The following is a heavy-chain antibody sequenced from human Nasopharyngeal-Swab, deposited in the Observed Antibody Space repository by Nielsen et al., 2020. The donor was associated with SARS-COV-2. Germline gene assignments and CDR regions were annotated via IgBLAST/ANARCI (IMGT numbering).Heavy chain of an antibody. J-gene: IGHJ4*02. CDR3: ARGGSTSCYRGYCSGGSAPGFDY. Sequence: SVKVSCKASGGTFSSYAIIWVRQAPGQGLEWMGGIIPIFGTANYAQKFQGRVTITADKSTSTAYMELSSLRSEDTAVYYCARGGSTSCYRGYCSGGSAPGFDYWGQGTLVTVSS. V-gene: IGHV1-69*06. D-gene: IGHD2-15*01. CDR1: GGTFSSYA. CDR2: IIPIFGTA.